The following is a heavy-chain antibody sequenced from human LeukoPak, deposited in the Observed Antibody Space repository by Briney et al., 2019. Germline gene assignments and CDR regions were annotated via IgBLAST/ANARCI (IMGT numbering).Heavy chain of an antibody. D-gene: IGHD3-9*01. Sequence: ASVKVSCKASGYTFTSYDINWVRQATAQGLEWMGWMNPNSGNTGYAQKFQGRVTMTRNTSISTAYMELSSLRSEDTAVYYCARGVDILTGYTSYFDYWGQGTLVTVSS. V-gene: IGHV1-8*01. CDR1: GYTFTSYD. J-gene: IGHJ4*02. CDR3: ARGVDILTGYTSYFDY. CDR2: MNPNSGNT.